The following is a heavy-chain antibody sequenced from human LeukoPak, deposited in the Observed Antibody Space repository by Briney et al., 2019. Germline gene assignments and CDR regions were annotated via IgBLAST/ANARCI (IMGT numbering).Heavy chain of an antibody. CDR1: GFPFTSYS. CDR3: ARTGTLGNWFDP. Sequence: GGSLRLSCAASGFPFTSYSMNWVRQAPGRGLEWVSSISSSSYYIYYADSVKGRFTISRDNAKNSLYLQMNSLRAEDTAVYYCARTGTLGNWFDPWGQGTLVTVSS. D-gene: IGHD3-10*01. V-gene: IGHV3-21*01. J-gene: IGHJ5*02. CDR2: ISSSSYYI.